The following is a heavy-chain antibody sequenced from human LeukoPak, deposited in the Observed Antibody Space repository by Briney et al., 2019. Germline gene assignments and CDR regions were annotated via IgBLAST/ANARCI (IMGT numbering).Heavy chain of an antibody. D-gene: IGHD1/OR15-1a*01. V-gene: IGHV3-74*01. CDR2: ITSDGSTT. J-gene: IGHJ3*01. Sequence: GGSLRLSCFASGFSFSIYWMHWVRQAPGKGLVWVSRITSDGSTTNYADSVEGRFTISRGNAKNTLFLQTNSLRAEDTAVYYCARGWEQQGVGAFHVWGQGTMVTVSS. CDR3: ARGWEQQGVGAFHV. CDR1: GFSFSIYW.